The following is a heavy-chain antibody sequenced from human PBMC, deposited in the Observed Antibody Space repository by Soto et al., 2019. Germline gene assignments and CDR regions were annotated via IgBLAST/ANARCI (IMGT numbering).Heavy chain of an antibody. CDR2: ISAYNGNT. Sequence: ASVKVSCKASGYTFTSYGISWVRQAPGQGLEWMGWISAYNGNTNYAQKLQGRVTMTTDTSTSTAYMELRSLRSDDTAVYYCARGVDRLLWFGELSPGPFDYWGQGTLVTVSS. CDR3: ARGVDRLLWFGELSPGPFDY. D-gene: IGHD3-10*01. V-gene: IGHV1-18*01. CDR1: GYTFTSYG. J-gene: IGHJ4*02.